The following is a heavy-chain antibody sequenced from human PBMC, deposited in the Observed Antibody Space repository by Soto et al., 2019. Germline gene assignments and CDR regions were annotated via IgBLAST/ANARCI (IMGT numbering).Heavy chain of an antibody. V-gene: IGHV4-4*02. D-gene: IGHD3-10*01. CDR1: GGSISSSNW. CDR2: IYHSGST. CDR3: ARGSDMVRGVIRYYYYYYGMDV. Sequence: SETLSLTCAVSGGSISSSNWWSCVRQPPGKGLEWIGEIYHSGSTNYNPSLKSRVTISVDKSKNQFSLKLSPVTAADTAVYYCARGSDMVRGVIRYYYYYYGMDVWGQGTTVTVSS. J-gene: IGHJ6*02.